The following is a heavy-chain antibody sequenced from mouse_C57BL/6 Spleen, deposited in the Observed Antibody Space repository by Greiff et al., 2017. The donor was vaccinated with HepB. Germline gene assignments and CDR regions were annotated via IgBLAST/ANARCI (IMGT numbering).Heavy chain of an antibody. D-gene: IGHD1-1*01. J-gene: IGHJ4*01. CDR2: IHPNSGST. V-gene: IGHV1-64*01. Sequence: QVHVKQPGAELVKPGASVKLSCKASGYTFTSYWMHWVKQRPGQGLEWIGMIHPNSGSTNYNEKFKSKATLTVDKSSSTAYMQLSSLTSEDSAVYYCARRITTVVAKGAMDYWGQGTSVTVSS. CDR1: GYTFTSYW. CDR3: ARRITTVVAKGAMDY.